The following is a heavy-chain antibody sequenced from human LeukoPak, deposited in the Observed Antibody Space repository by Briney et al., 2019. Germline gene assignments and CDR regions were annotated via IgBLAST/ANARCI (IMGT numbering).Heavy chain of an antibody. V-gene: IGHV4-34*01. J-gene: IGHJ4*02. Sequence: KPSETLSLTCAVYGGSFSGYYWSWIRQPPGKGLGWIGEINHSGSTNYNPSLKSRVTISVDTSKNQFSLKLSSVTAADTAVYYCARLGYDILTGYFDYWGQGTLVTVSS. CDR1: GGSFSGYY. CDR3: ARLGYDILTGYFDY. CDR2: INHSGST. D-gene: IGHD3-9*01.